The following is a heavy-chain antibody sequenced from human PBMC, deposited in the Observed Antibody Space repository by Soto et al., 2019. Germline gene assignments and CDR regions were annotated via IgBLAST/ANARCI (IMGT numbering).Heavy chain of an antibody. CDR1: GFTFSSYG. V-gene: IGHV3-30*18. D-gene: IGHD4-17*01. J-gene: IGHJ4*02. CDR2: ISYDGSNK. CDR3: AKATLRDYAFDY. Sequence: PGGSLRLSCAASGFTFSSYGMHWVRQAPGKGLEWVAVISYDGSNKYYADSVKGRFTISRDNSKNTLYLQMNSLRAEDTAVYYCAKATLRDYAFDYWGQGTLVTSPQ.